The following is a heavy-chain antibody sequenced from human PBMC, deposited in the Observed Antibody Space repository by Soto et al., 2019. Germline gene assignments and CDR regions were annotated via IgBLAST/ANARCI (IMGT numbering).Heavy chain of an antibody. D-gene: IGHD1-26*01. J-gene: IGHJ4*02. V-gene: IGHV3-30-3*01. CDR3: ARDDSGFSGSHYIDYFNY. Sequence: PGGSLTLSCAACEFAFRNAWLSWVRQAPGKGLEWVAVISYDGSNKYYADSVKGQFTISRDNSKNTLYLKLSSLTSEDTAVYYCARDDSGFSGSHYIDYFNYWGQGALVTVSS. CDR2: ISYDGSNK. CDR1: EFAFRNAW.